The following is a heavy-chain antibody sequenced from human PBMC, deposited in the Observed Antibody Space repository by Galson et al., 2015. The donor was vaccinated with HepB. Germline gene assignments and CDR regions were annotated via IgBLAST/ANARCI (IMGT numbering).Heavy chain of an antibody. CDR1: GFTFSRNG. V-gene: IGHV3-33*08. CDR2: IWHDGSNS. CDR3: AREDADIAAMTLDH. J-gene: IGHJ4*02. Sequence: SLRLSCAASGFTFSRNGMHWVRQAPGKGLEWVAVIWHDGSNSYYADSVKGRFTISRDNSKNTLYPQMNSLRAEDTAVYYCAREDADIAAMTLDHWGQGTLVTVSS. D-gene: IGHD6-25*01.